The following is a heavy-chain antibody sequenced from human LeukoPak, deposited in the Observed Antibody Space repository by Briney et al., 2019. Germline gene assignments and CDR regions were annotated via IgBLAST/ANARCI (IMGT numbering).Heavy chain of an antibody. D-gene: IGHD1-26*01. CDR2: IYVGGTK. CDR1: GFTFGGNY. Sequence: PGGSLRLSCVVTGFTFGGNYMTWVRQAPGKGLEWVALIYVGGTKCHADSLKGRFAISSDNSRNMLYLHMSSLTVEDTAVYYCAKGGNYDGSYLAAWFFDFWGRGTLVTVSS. V-gene: IGHV3-53*01. CDR3: AKGGNYDGSYLAAWFFDF. J-gene: IGHJ2*01.